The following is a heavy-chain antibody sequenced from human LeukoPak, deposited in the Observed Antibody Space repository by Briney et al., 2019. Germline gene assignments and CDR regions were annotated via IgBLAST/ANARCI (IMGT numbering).Heavy chain of an antibody. CDR2: IYWNDDK. J-gene: IGHJ4*02. Sequence: SGPTLVKPTQTLTLTCTFSGFSLSTSGVGVGWIRQPPGKALEWLALIYWNDDKRYSPSLKSRLTITKDTSKNQVVLTMTNMDPMDPATYYCAHRPRDGYVEQINYFDYWGQGTLVTVSS. CDR3: AHRPRDGYVEQINYFDY. D-gene: IGHD5-24*01. CDR1: GFSLSTSGVG. V-gene: IGHV2-5*01.